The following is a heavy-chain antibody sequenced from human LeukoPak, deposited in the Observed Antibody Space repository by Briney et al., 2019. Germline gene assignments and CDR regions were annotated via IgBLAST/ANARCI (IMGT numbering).Heavy chain of an antibody. CDR2: ISWNSGSI. J-gene: IGHJ4*02. D-gene: IGHD6-19*01. Sequence: GGSLRLSCAAPGFTFDDYAMHWVRQAPGKGLEWVSGISWNSGSIGYADSVKGRFTISRDNAKNSLYLQMNSLRAEDTALYYCAKGSSSGPWDYWGQGTLVTVSS. CDR1: GFTFDDYA. V-gene: IGHV3-9*01. CDR3: AKGSSSGPWDY.